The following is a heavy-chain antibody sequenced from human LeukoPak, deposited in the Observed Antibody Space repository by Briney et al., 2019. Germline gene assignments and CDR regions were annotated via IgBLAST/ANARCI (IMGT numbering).Heavy chain of an antibody. D-gene: IGHD3-22*01. CDR2: INPSGGSR. J-gene: IGHJ1*01. V-gene: IGHV1-46*01. Sequence: ATVKVSCKASGYTFTSYYMHWVRQAPGQGLGWMGIINPSGGSRSYAQKFQGRVTMTRDTSTSTVYMELSSLRSEDTAVYYCARDSYYDSSGYWSAEYFQHWGQGTLVTVSS. CDR1: GYTFTSYY. CDR3: ARDSYYDSSGYWSAEYFQH.